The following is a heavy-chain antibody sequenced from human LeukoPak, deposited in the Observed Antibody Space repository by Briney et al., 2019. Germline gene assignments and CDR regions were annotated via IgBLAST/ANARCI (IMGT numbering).Heavy chain of an antibody. CDR2: IKDSGST. Sequence: SGTLSLTCAVYGGSFSGYYWSWIRQPPGKGLEWIGEIKDSGSTNYNPSLKSRVTISVDTSKNQFSLKLSSVTAADTAVYYCARGGDYYDSSGYYQFDYWGQGTLVTV. D-gene: IGHD3-22*01. J-gene: IGHJ4*02. CDR3: ARGGDYYDSSGYYQFDY. V-gene: IGHV4-34*01. CDR1: GGSFSGYY.